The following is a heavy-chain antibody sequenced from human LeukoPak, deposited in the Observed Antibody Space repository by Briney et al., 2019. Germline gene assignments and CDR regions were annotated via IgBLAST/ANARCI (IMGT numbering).Heavy chain of an antibody. Sequence: SGGSLRLSCAASGFTFSSHWMHWVRQAPGKGLVWVSRINGDGSSTSYADSVKGRFTISRDNAKNTLYLQMNSLRAEDTAVYYCARDLLEHYGMDVWGQGTTVSVSS. CDR1: GFTFSSHW. J-gene: IGHJ6*02. CDR2: INGDGSST. CDR3: ARDLLEHYGMDV. V-gene: IGHV3-74*01.